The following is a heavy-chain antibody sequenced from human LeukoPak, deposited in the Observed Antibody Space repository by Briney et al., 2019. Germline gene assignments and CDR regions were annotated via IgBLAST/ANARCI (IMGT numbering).Heavy chain of an antibody. J-gene: IGHJ4*02. Sequence: PGGSLRLSCAASGFTFSSYSMNWVRQAPGKGLEWIGTIYYSGSTYYKSSLKSRITISVDTSKNQFSLRLSSVTAADTAVYYCTRHPYGSGSYSDYWGQGTLVTVSS. CDR2: IYYSGST. D-gene: IGHD3-10*01. CDR3: TRHPYGSGSYSDY. CDR1: GFTFSSYSMN. V-gene: IGHV4-39*01.